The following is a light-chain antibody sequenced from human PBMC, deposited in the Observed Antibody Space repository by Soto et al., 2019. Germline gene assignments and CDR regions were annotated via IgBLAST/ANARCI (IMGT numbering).Light chain of an antibody. CDR3: MQGTHWPWT. V-gene: IGKV2-30*02. CDR2: EVS. CDR1: QSLIHSDGNTY. Sequence: DVVMTQSPLSLPVTLGQPASISCRSSQSLIHSDGNTYLSWFQQRPGQSPRRLIYEVSDRGSGVPDRFTGSGSGTDFTLKISRVEAEDVGVYYCMQGTHWPWTFGQGTEVEIK. J-gene: IGKJ1*01.